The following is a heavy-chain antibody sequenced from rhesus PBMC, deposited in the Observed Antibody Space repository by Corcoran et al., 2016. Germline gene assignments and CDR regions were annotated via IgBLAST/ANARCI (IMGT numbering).Heavy chain of an antibody. CDR2: LAGTGGTT. J-gene: IGHJ6*01. Sequence: QLQLQASGPGLVKPSETLSLTCAVSGGSINNHYWSWIRQPPGKGLGWIGRLAGTGGTTDPNPSLRSRVTISTDTSKNQLSLKLSSVTAADTAVYYCAKFRGSGGYGYGLDSWGQGVVLTVSS. D-gene: IGHD6-31*01. CDR1: GGSINNHY. V-gene: IGHV4-173*01. CDR3: AKFRGSGGYGYGLDS.